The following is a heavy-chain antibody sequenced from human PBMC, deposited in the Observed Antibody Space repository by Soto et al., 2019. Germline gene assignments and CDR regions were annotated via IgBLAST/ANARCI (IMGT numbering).Heavy chain of an antibody. CDR3: TKEVYGMGYYYYGMDV. CDR2: ITWNSASV. J-gene: IGHJ6*02. D-gene: IGHD2-8*01. CDR1: GFIFDDFA. V-gene: IGHV3-9*01. Sequence: GGSLRLSCAASGFIFDDFAMHWVRQAPGKGLEWVSSITWNSASVAYADSVKGRFTISRDNAKNSLYLQMNNLRPEDAALYYCTKEVYGMGYYYYGMDVWGQGTTVTVSS.